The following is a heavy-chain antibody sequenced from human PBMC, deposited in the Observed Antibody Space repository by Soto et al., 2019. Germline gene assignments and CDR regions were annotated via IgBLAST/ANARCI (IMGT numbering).Heavy chain of an antibody. V-gene: IGHV4-4*02. Sequence: SETLSLTCAVSGGSISSSNWWSWVRQPPGKGLEWIGEIYHSGSTNYNPSLKSRVTISVDKSKNQFSLKPSSVTAADTAVYYCAGTYYYGSGSYYSDYYYYGMDVWGQGTTVTVSS. J-gene: IGHJ6*02. CDR3: AGTYYYGSGSYYSDYYYYGMDV. D-gene: IGHD3-10*01. CDR1: GGSISSSNW. CDR2: IYHSGST.